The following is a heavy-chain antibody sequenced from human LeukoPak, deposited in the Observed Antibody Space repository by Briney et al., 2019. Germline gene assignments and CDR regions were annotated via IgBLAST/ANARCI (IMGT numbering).Heavy chain of an antibody. Sequence: GGSLRLSCAASGFTFRTYTMNWIRQAPGEGLQWVSAISGSADGTYYSDSVKGRFTISKDNSNNTLYLQMHSLRVEDTAIYYCARDPSSLSMDVWGKGTTVTVSS. J-gene: IGHJ6*04. CDR2: ISGSADGT. CDR1: GFTFRTYT. CDR3: ARDPSSLSMDV. V-gene: IGHV3-23*01.